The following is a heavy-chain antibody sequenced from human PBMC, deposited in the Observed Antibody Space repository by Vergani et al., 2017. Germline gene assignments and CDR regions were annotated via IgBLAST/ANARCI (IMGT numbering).Heavy chain of an antibody. CDR2: IGSSGPYI. Sequence: LHLVESGGGLVTPGGSLRLSCAASGFTFSDFSMSWVRQAPGKGLEWVAFIGSSGPYINYADSVKGRFIISRDNTNNSLFLQLRSLRAEDAAVYYCARDCTSGGCPDNYGMDVWGQGATVTVSS. CDR3: ARDCTSGGCPDNYGMDV. V-gene: IGHV3-21*06. D-gene: IGHD2-8*01. CDR1: GFTFSDFS. J-gene: IGHJ6*02.